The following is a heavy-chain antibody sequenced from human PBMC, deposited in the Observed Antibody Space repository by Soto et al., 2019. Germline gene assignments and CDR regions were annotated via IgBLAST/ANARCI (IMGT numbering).Heavy chain of an antibody. CDR3: ARDNTPYSYYGMDV. Sequence: QVQLVESGGGVVQPGRSLRLSCAASGFTFSSYAMHWVRQAPGKGLEWVAVISYDGSNKYYADSVKGRFTISRDNSKNTLYLQMNSLRAEDTAVYYCARDNTPYSYYGMDVWGQGTTVTVSS. J-gene: IGHJ6*02. CDR1: GFTFSSYA. V-gene: IGHV3-30-3*01. CDR2: ISYDGSNK. D-gene: IGHD2-2*02.